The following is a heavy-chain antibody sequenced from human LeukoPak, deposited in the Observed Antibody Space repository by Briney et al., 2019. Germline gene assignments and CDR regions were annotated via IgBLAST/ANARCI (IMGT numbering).Heavy chain of an antibody. V-gene: IGHV4-59*08. Sequence: SETLSLTCTVSGGSISSYYWSWIRQPPGKGLEWIGYIYYSGSTNYNPSLKSRVTISVDTSKNQFSLKLSSVTAADTAVYYCARFSTRGRLWSKFDYWGQGTLVTVSS. J-gene: IGHJ4*02. D-gene: IGHD2-2*01. CDR1: GGSISSYY. CDR2: IYYSGST. CDR3: ARFSTRGRLWSKFDY.